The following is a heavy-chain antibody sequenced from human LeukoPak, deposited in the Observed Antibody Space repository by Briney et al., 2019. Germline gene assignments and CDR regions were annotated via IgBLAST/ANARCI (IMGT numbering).Heavy chain of an antibody. V-gene: IGHV5-51*01. CDR3: ARYLYSGSYYQGNWFDP. CDR2: IYPGDSDT. D-gene: IGHD1-26*01. Sequence: GESLKISCHGSGYGFTSYWIGWGRPMPGKGVEWMGIIYPGDSDTRYSPSFQGQVTISADKSISTAYLQWSSLKASDTAMYYCARYLYSGSYYQGNWFDPWGQGTLVTVSS. CDR1: GYGFTSYW. J-gene: IGHJ5*02.